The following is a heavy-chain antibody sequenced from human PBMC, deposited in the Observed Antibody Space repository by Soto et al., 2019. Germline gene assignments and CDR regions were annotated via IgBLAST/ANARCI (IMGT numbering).Heavy chain of an antibody. V-gene: IGHV1-69*01. CDR2: IIPILGTA. D-gene: IGHD6-19*01. CDR3: ARSSSGWYSDAFDI. Sequence: QVQLVQSGAEVKKPGSSVTVSCKASGGTFSSYAISWVRQAPGQGLEWMGGIIPILGTANYAQKFQGRVTITADESTSTAYMELSSLRSEDTAVYYCARSSSGWYSDAFDIWGQGTMVTVSS. CDR1: GGTFSSYA. J-gene: IGHJ3*02.